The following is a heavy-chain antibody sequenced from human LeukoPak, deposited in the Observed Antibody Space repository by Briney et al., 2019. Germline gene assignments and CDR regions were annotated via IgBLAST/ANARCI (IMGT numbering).Heavy chain of an antibody. CDR3: AKEDYYDSSGYREAHFDY. D-gene: IGHD3-22*01. CDR1: GFTFSSYA. CDR2: ISGSGGST. V-gene: IGHV3-23*01. Sequence: PGGSLRLSCAASGFTFSSYAMSWVRQAPGKGLEWVSAISGSGGSTYYADSVKGRFTISRDNPKNTLYLQMNSLRAEDTAVYYCAKEDYYDSSGYREAHFDYWGQGTLVTVSS. J-gene: IGHJ4*02.